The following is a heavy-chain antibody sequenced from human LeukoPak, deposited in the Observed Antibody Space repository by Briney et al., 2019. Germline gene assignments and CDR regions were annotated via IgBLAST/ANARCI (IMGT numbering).Heavy chain of an antibody. Sequence: ASVKVSCKASGGTFSSYAISWVRQAPGQGLEWMGGIIPIFGTANYAQKFQGRVTITADKSTSTAYMELSSLRSEDTAVYYCARLLGLYSGYGDAFDIWGQGTMVTVS. CDR2: IIPIFGTA. V-gene: IGHV1-69*06. J-gene: IGHJ3*02. CDR1: GGTFSSYA. D-gene: IGHD5-12*01. CDR3: ARLLGLYSGYGDAFDI.